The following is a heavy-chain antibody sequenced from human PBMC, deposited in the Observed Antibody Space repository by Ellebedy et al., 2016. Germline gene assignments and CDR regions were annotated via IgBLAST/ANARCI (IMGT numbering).Heavy chain of an antibody. J-gene: IGHJ3*02. CDR2: IHPDDSDT. D-gene: IGHD6-6*01. CDR1: GYKFTSYW. Sequence: GGSLRLSCKGSGYKFTSYWIGWVRQLPGKGLEWMGIIHPDDSDTRYSPSFQGQVTISADKSITTAFLQWSSLKASDTARYYCARRRTGSSRSAFDIWGQGTMVTVSS. CDR3: ARRRTGSSRSAFDI. V-gene: IGHV5-51*01.